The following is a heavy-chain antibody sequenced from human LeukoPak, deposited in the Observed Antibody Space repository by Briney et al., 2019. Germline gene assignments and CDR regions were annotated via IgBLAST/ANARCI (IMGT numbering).Heavy chain of an antibody. Sequence: GGSLRLSCAGSGFSFSSYWMHWVRETPDKGLVWVSRINSDGTHRTYADSVKGRFTISRDNANKTLYLQMDSLSAGDTGIYYCARGVDFDYWGQGTQVTVSS. CDR2: INSDGTHR. J-gene: IGHJ4*02. V-gene: IGHV3-74*01. D-gene: IGHD3-16*01. CDR3: ARGVDFDY. CDR1: GFSFSSYW.